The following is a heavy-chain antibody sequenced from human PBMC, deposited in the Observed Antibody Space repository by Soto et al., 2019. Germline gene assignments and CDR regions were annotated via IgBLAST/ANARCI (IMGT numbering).Heavy chain of an antibody. CDR1: GFTFDDYA. V-gene: IGHV3-9*01. CDR3: AKDIRKAVPGTGMDV. CDR2: ISWNSGTI. D-gene: IGHD6-19*01. J-gene: IGHJ6*02. Sequence: EVQLVESGGGLVQPGRSLRLSCAASGFTFDDYAMYWVRQPPGKGLEWVAGISWNSGTIDYADSVKGRFTISRDNAKNSLYLQMNSLRTEDTAVYYCAKDIRKAVPGTGMDVWGQGTTVTVSS.